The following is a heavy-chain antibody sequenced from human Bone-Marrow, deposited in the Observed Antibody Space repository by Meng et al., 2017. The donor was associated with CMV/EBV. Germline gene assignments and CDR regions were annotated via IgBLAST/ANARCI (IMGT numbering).Heavy chain of an antibody. CDR1: GFTFSSYG. Sequence: GESLKISCAASGFTFSSYGMHWVRQAPGKGLEWVAFIRYDGSNKYYADSVKGRFTISRDNAENSLYLQMNSLRAEDTAVYYCTREGIYADTGDAFEIWGQGTMVTVSS. V-gene: IGHV3-30*02. CDR2: IRYDGSNK. J-gene: IGHJ3*02. D-gene: IGHD2/OR15-2a*01. CDR3: TREGIYADTGDAFEI.